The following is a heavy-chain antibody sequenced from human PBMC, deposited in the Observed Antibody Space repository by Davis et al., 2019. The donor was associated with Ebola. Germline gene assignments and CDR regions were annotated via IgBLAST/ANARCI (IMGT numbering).Heavy chain of an antibody. CDR3: ARGRGGLYYFDY. V-gene: IGHV3-48*02. CDR2: ISSTSSTI. J-gene: IGHJ4*02. Sequence: GGSLRLSCAASEFTFSSYTMNWVRQAPGKGLEWVSSISSTSSTIYYADSVKGRFNISRDNAKNSLYLQMNSLRDEDTALFYCARGRGGLYYFDYWGQGTLVTVSS. CDR1: EFTFSSYT.